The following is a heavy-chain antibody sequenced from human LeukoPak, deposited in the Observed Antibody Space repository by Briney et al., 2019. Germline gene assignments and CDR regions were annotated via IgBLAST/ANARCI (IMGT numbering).Heavy chain of an antibody. CDR1: GFTFSSYW. CDR3: TRSLSGYDYSPDY. Sequence: PGGSLRLSCAASGFTFSSYWMHWVRQAPGKGLVWVSRINSDGSSTAYADSVKGRFTIARDNAKNTLYLQMNSLSAEETAVYYCTRSLSGYDYSPDYWGQGTLVTVSS. J-gene: IGHJ4*02. V-gene: IGHV3-74*03. D-gene: IGHD6-25*01. CDR2: INSDGSST.